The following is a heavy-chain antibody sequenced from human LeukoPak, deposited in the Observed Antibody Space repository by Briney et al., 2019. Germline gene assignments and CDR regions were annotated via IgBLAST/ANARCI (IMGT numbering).Heavy chain of an antibody. CDR3: ARGPGNDYVWGSYRFNRYFDY. CDR1: GGSFSGYY. V-gene: IGHV4-34*01. D-gene: IGHD3-16*02. Sequence: SETLSLTCAVYGGSFSGYYWSWIRQPPGKGLEWIGEINHSGSTNYNPSLKSRVTISVDTSKNQFSLKLSSVTAADTAVYYCARGPGNDYVWGSYRFNRYFDYWGQGTLVTVSS. J-gene: IGHJ4*02. CDR2: INHSGST.